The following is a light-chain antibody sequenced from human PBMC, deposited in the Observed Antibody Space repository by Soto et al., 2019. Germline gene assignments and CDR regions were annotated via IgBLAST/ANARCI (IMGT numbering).Light chain of an antibody. CDR1: QSVSSTY. Sequence: EIVLTQSPGTLSLSQGERATLSCRASQSVSSTYLAWYQQKPGQAPRLLIYSASTRATGIPDRFSGSGSGTDFTLTISRLEPEDFAVYYCQQYDRSLYTFGQGTKVDIK. CDR3: QQYDRSLYT. J-gene: IGKJ2*01. CDR2: SAS. V-gene: IGKV3-20*01.